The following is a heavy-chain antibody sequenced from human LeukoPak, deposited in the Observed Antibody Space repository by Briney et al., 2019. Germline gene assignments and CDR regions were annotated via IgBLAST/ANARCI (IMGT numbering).Heavy chain of an antibody. V-gene: IGHV3-23*01. Sequence: GGSLRLSCAASGFTFSSYAMSWVRQAPGKGLEWVSAISGSGGSTYYADSVKGRFTISRDNSKDTLYLQMNSLRAEDTAVYYCAKDFNSAGVPAANSFDYWGQGTLVTVSS. CDR2: ISGSGGST. J-gene: IGHJ4*02. CDR3: AKDFNSAGVPAANSFDY. CDR1: GFTFSSYA. D-gene: IGHD2-2*01.